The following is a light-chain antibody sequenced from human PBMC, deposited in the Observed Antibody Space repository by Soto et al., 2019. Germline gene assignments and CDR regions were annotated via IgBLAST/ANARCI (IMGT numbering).Light chain of an antibody. CDR2: QVS. J-gene: IGLJ1*01. Sequence: QSVLTQPPSATGSPGQSVTISCTGTSSDVGGYNFVSWYQHHPGKAPKLMIYQVSKRPSGVPDRFSGSKSGNTASLTVSGLLAEDEADYYCSSYAGSNNFVFGTGTKVTVL. V-gene: IGLV2-8*01. CDR1: SSDVGGYNF. CDR3: SSYAGSNNFV.